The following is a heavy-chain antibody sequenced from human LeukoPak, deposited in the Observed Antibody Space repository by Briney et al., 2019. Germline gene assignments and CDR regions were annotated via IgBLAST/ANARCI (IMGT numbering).Heavy chain of an antibody. V-gene: IGHV1-2*04. J-gene: IGHJ3*02. CDR1: GYTFTGYY. Sequence: GASVKVSCKASGYTFTGYYMHWVRQAPGQGLEWMGWINPNSGGTNYAQKFQGWVTMTRDTSISTAYMELSRLGSDDTAVYYCARGDYDSSGDDAFDIWGQGTMVTVSS. CDR2: INPNSGGT. CDR3: ARGDYDSSGDDAFDI. D-gene: IGHD3-22*01.